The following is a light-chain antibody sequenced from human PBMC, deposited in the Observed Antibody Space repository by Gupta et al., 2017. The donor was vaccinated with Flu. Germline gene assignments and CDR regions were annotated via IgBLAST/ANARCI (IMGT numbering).Light chain of an antibody. Sequence: DPVMTPSPASLALSLGERATINCKSSQCLLYSFNNKNYLAWYQQQPGQPPMQRVYWASTRKSGVPNRSGGSGSGTDSILTISSVQAEDLSFYHCQKRLEAPSFGEGTKVEI. CDR3: QKRLEAPS. CDR2: WAS. J-gene: IGKJ2*03. V-gene: IGKV4-1*01. CDR1: QCLLYSFNNKNY.